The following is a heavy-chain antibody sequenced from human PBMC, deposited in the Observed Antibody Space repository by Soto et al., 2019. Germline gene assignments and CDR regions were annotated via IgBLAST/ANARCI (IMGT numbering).Heavy chain of an antibody. CDR2: INPNGGST. J-gene: IGHJ4*02. V-gene: IGHV1-46*01. D-gene: IGHD2-21*01. Sequence: QVQLVQSGAEVKKPGASVKVSCKASGYAFIHYYIHWVRQAPGQGLEWMAIINPNGGSTNYAQKFQSRVTVTSDTSTSTVSMELNSLGSDDTAVYFCARSLLQGDFWGQGTLVTVSS. CDR3: ARSLLQGDF. CDR1: GYAFIHYY.